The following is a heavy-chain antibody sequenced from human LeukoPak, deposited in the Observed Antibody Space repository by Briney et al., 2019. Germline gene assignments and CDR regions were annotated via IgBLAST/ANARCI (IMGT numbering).Heavy chain of an antibody. V-gene: IGHV3-30*02. D-gene: IGHD5-18*01. Sequence: GGSLRLSCAASGSTFSSYWMSWVRQAPGKGLEWVAFIRYDGTNKYYADSVKGRFTISRDNSKNTMYLQMNSLRAEDTAVYFCATGRDTAMVRLDYWGQGTLVTVSS. CDR1: GSTFSSYW. CDR3: ATGRDTAMVRLDY. CDR2: IRYDGTNK. J-gene: IGHJ4*02.